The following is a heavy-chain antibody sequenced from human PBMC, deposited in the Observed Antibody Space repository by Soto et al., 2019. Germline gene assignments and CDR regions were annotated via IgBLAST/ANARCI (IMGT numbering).Heavy chain of an antibody. V-gene: IGHV4-30-2*01. CDR3: ARGMTTVTTLDY. CDR2: IYHSGGT. J-gene: IGHJ4*02. CDR1: GGSISSGGYS. D-gene: IGHD4-4*01. Sequence: PSETLSLTCAVSGGSISSGGYSWSWLRQPPGKGLEWIGYIYHSGGTYYNPSLKSRVTISVDRSKNQFSLKLSSVTAADTAVYYCARGMTTVTTLDYWGQGTLVTVSS.